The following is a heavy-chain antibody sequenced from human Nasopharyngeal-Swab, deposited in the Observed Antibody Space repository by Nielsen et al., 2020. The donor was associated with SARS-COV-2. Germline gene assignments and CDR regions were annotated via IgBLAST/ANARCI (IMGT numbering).Heavy chain of an antibody. J-gene: IGHJ4*02. CDR2: TNSDGSST. D-gene: IGHD3-10*01. CDR1: GFTFSNYW. V-gene: IGHV3-74*01. Sequence: GESLKISCAASGFTFSNYWMHWVRQAPGKGLVWVSRTNSDGSSTDYAAFVKGRFTISRDNAKNTLYLQMNSLRVEDTAMYYCARDSLDFYGSGSYPDYWGQGTLVTVSS. CDR3: ARDSLDFYGSGSYPDY.